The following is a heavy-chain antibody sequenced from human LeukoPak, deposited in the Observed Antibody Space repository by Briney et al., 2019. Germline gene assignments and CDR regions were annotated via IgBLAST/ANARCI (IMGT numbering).Heavy chain of an antibody. J-gene: IGHJ6*03. CDR2: INPNTAGT. Sequence: RPSVKVSCKASGYTFTGYYFHWVRQAPGQGLEWMGWINPNTAGTNYAQKFLGGVTLTWDTSISTAYMELNRLTSDDTAVYYCATSAGDYRAGHYYYMGVWGKGTSVTVSS. V-gene: IGHV1-2*02. D-gene: IGHD4-11*01. CDR3: ATSAGDYRAGHYYYMGV. CDR1: GYTFTGYY.